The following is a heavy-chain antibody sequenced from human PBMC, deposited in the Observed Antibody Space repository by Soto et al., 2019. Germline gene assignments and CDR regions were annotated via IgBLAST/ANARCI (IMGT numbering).Heavy chain of an antibody. D-gene: IGHD4-17*01. Sequence: SDTLSLTCAVYGVSVSGYYWNWIRQPPGKGLECIGEINHSGSTNYNPSLKSRVTISVDTSKNHFSLKLSSVTAADTAVYYGARHKSDYAIPHWFDPWGQGTLVTVSS. V-gene: IGHV4-34*01. J-gene: IGHJ5*02. CDR3: ARHKSDYAIPHWFDP. CDR2: INHSGST. CDR1: GVSVSGYY.